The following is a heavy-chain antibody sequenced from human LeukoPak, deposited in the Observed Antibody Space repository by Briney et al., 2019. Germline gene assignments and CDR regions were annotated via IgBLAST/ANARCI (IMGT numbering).Heavy chain of an antibody. V-gene: IGHV3-23*01. CDR3: AKDELWIQPPDYYYYYGMDV. Sequence: GGSLRLSCAASGFTFSSYAMSWVRQAPGKGLEWVSAISGSGGSTYYADSVKGRFTISRDNSKNTLYLQMNSLRAEDTAVYYCAKDELWIQPPDYYYYYGMDVWGQGTTVTVSS. CDR2: ISGSGGST. CDR1: GFTFSSYA. J-gene: IGHJ6*02. D-gene: IGHD5-18*01.